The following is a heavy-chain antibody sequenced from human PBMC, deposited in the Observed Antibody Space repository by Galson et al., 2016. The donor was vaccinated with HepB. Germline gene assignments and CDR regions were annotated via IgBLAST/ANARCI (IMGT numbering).Heavy chain of an antibody. D-gene: IGHD4-17*01. Sequence: SVKVSCKASGSSFSRYDIAWVRQAPGQGLEWMGWISVKNDNTDYTQKFQGRVTMTADKSTTTAYMELKSLRDDDTAVYYCARGEEGDDSGDYGQKFWGQGTLVTVSS. V-gene: IGHV1-18*01. J-gene: IGHJ1*01. CDR1: GSSFSRYD. CDR3: ARGEEGDDSGDYGQKF. CDR2: ISVKNDNT.